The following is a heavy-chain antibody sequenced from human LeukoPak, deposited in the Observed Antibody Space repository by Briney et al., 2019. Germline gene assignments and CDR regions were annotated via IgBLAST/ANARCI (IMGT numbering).Heavy chain of an antibody. J-gene: IGHJ4*02. Sequence: PGGSLRLSCAASGFTFSSYVMHWVRQAPGKGLEWVAFIRYDGSNKYYADSVKGRFTISRDNSKNTLYLQMNSLRAEDTAVYYCAKEGYYDFWSGYPFDYWGQGTLVTVSS. V-gene: IGHV3-30*02. CDR1: GFTFSSYV. CDR2: IRYDGSNK. CDR3: AKEGYYDFWSGYPFDY. D-gene: IGHD3-3*01.